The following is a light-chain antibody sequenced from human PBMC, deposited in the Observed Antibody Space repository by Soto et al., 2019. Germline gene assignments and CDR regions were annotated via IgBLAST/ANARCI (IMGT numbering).Light chain of an antibody. Sequence: QSALTQPPSTSGSPGQSVTISCTGTSSDVGAYNYVSWYQQHPDKAPKLIIYEVTKRPSGVPDRFSGSKSDNTASLTVSGLQADDEAFYYCASYAGSDNLLFGGGTKVTVL. CDR2: EVT. J-gene: IGLJ3*02. V-gene: IGLV2-8*01. CDR3: ASYAGSDNLL. CDR1: SSDVGAYNY.